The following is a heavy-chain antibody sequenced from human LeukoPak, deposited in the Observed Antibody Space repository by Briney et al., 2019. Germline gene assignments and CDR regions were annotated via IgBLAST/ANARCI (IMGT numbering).Heavy chain of an antibody. CDR1: GFTFSSYG. J-gene: IGHJ5*02. CDR3: AKAPRGYGSGSENWFDP. Sequence: EPGGSLRLFCAASGFTFSSYGMHWVRQAPGKGLEWVAFIRYDGSNKYYADSVKGRFTISRDNSKNTLYLQMNSLRAEDTAVYYCAKAPRGYGSGSENWFDPWGQGTLVTVSS. V-gene: IGHV3-30*02. CDR2: IRYDGSNK. D-gene: IGHD3-10*01.